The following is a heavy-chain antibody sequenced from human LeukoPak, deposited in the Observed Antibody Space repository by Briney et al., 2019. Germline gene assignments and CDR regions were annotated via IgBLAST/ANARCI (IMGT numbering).Heavy chain of an antibody. CDR2: VSGSGAGT. CDR3: AKGPRAGLRYWYFDL. V-gene: IGHV3-23*01. D-gene: IGHD2-21*02. Sequence: GGSLRLSCAASGLTSNTYAMSWVRQAPGKGLQWVSTVSGSGAGTFYGDSVKGRFTISRDNSNNTLFLQMNGLSADDTAVYFCAKGPRAGLRYWYFDLWGRGSLVTVSS. CDR1: GLTSNTYA. J-gene: IGHJ2*01.